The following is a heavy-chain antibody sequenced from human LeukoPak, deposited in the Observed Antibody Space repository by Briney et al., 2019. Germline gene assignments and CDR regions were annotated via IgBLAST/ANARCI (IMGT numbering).Heavy chain of an antibody. CDR3: VRDWPGDSYGADP. J-gene: IGHJ5*02. V-gene: IGHV3-7*01. Sequence: PGGSLRLSCAASGFTFSSYAMSWVRQAPGMGLEWVANIRQDGSQKYYVDSVKGRFTISRDNAKNSLYLQMNSLRAEDTAVYYCVRDWPGDSYGADPWGQGTLVTVSS. CDR1: GFTFSSYA. D-gene: IGHD5-18*01. CDR2: IRQDGSQK.